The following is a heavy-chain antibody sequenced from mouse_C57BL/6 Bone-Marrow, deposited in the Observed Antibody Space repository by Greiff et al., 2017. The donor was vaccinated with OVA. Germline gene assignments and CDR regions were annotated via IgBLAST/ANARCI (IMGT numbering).Heavy chain of an antibody. CDR3: AFYYGSSYRYFDV. D-gene: IGHD1-1*01. CDR2: INPNYGPT. J-gene: IGHJ1*03. Sequence: VQLQQSGPELVKPGASVKISCKASGYSFTDYNMTWVKQSNGKSLEWIGVINPNYGPTSYNQKFKGKATLTVDKSSSTAYMQLNSLTSEDSAVYYCAFYYGSSYRYFDVWGTGTTVTVSS. V-gene: IGHV1-39*01. CDR1: GYSFTDYN.